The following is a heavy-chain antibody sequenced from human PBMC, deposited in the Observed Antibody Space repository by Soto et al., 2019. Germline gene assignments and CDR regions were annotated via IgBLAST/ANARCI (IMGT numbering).Heavy chain of an antibody. CDR2: LSYDGSEK. V-gene: IGHV3-30*18. Sequence: PGGSLRLSCVVSGFTFKNYGMHWVRQAPGKGLEWVSVLSYDGSEKDYAASVRGRFTIFRDNSKNTLYLQMNSLRTEDTAIYYCAKFPRGNYEPSWGQGTLVTVS. CDR3: AKFPRGNYEPS. D-gene: IGHD3-3*01. CDR1: GFTFKNYG. J-gene: IGHJ5*02.